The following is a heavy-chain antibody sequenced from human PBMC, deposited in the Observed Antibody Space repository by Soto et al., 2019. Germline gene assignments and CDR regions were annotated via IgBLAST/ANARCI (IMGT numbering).Heavy chain of an antibody. V-gene: IGHV2-5*02. J-gene: IGHJ4*02. D-gene: IGHD3-9*01. CDR2: IYWDDDK. CDR1: GFSLSTSGVG. Sequence: QITLKESGPTLVKPTQTLTLTCTFSGFSLSTSGVGVGWIRQPPGKALECLALIYWDDDKSYIPSLKSRLTITNDTAKNQVGLTMNNIDPVDTAPYYCAHSPYYDIEAGYGPSYFFDYWGQGTLVTVS. CDR3: AHSPYYDIEAGYGPSYFFDY.